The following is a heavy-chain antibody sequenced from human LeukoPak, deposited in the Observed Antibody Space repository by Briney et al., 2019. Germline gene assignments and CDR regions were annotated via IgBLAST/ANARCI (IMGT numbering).Heavy chain of an antibody. CDR1: GFTFSDHY. CDR2: TRNKANSYTT. Sequence: GGSLRLSCAASGFTFSDHYMDWVRQAPGKGLEWVGRTRNKANSYTTEYAASVKGRFTISRDDSKNSLYLQMNSLKTEDTAVYYCARVAGGVPAAYYYYYMDVWGKGTTVTVSS. CDR3: ARVAGGVPAAYYYYYMDV. D-gene: IGHD2-2*01. J-gene: IGHJ6*03. V-gene: IGHV3-72*01.